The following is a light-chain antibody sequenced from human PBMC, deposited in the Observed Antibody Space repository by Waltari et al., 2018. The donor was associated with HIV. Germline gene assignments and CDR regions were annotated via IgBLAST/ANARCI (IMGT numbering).Light chain of an antibody. V-gene: IGKV1-39*01. CDR3: QQTYNTRGYT. Sequence: IQMTQSPSSLSASVGDRVTITCRASQSIASYVNWYQQKQGRAPKLLIFAASNLESGVPSRFSGSGSGTDFTLTSSSLQPEDFASYYCQQTYNTRGYTFGQGTKLEI. CDR1: QSIASY. CDR2: AAS. J-gene: IGKJ2*01.